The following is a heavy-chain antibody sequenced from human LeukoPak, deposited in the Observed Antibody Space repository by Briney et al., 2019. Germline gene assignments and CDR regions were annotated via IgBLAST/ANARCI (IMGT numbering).Heavy chain of an antibody. CDR1: GGTFSSYA. V-gene: IGHV1-69*04. CDR3: AREGLNSGYVPRAKYYFDY. D-gene: IGHD5-12*01. Sequence: GASVKVSCKASGGTFSSYAISWVRQAPGQGLEWMGRIIPILGIANYAQKFQGRVTITADKSTSTAYMELSSLRSEDTAVYYCAREGLNSGYVPRAKYYFDYWGQGTLVTVSS. J-gene: IGHJ4*02. CDR2: IIPILGIA.